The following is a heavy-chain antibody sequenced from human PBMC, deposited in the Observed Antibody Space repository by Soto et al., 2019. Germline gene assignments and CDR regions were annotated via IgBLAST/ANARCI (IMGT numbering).Heavy chain of an antibody. J-gene: IGHJ4*02. CDR1: GFTFSSYG. V-gene: IGHV3-33*01. CDR3: ARDSRYGGSPAD. D-gene: IGHD1-26*01. CDR2: IWYDGSNK. Sequence: QVQLVESGGGVVQPGRSLRLSCAASGFTFSSYGMHWVRQAPGKGLEWVAVIWYDGSNKYYADSVKGRFTISRDNSKNTLDLQMNRLRAEDTAVYYCARDSRYGGSPADWGQGTLVTVSS.